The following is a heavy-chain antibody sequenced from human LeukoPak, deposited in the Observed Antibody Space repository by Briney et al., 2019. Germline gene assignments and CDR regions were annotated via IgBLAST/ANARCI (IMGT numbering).Heavy chain of an antibody. CDR2: INWDGGSA. CDR3: ARDRLAATGLFDY. V-gene: IGHV3-20*04. Sequence: GGSLRLSXAASGFSFDDYGMSWVRQAPGKGLEWVSGINWDGGSAAYADSGKGRFTISRDNAKNSLYLQMNSLRTEDTAFYCCARDRLAATGLFDYWGQGTLVTVSS. CDR1: GFSFDDYG. D-gene: IGHD6-13*01. J-gene: IGHJ4*02.